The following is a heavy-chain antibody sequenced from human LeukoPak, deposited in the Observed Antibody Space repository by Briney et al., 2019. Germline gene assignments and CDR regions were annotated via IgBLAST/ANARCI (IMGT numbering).Heavy chain of an antibody. J-gene: IGHJ4*02. V-gene: IGHV3-21*01. D-gene: IGHD5-18*01. CDR1: GFTISSYS. CDR2: ITATSTSI. Sequence: PGGSLRLSCAASGFTISSYSMSWVGQAPGQGLEWVSTITATSTSIYYADSLKGRFTISRDNAKNSLYLQMNSLRAEDTAVYYCAKGPTWIQTWPTDYWGQGTLVTVSS. CDR3: AKGPTWIQTWPTDY.